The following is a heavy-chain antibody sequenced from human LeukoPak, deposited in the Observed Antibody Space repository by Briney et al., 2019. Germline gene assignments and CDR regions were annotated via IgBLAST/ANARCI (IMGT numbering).Heavy chain of an antibody. CDR2: IYYSGST. J-gene: IGHJ4*02. CDR3: ARVGVMAARPFDY. CDR1: GGSISSSSYY. D-gene: IGHD6-6*01. Sequence: SETLSLTCTVSGGSISSSSYYWGWIRQPPGKGLEWIGSIYYSGSTYYNPSLKSRVTISVDTSKNQFSLKLSSVTAADTAVYYCARVGVMAARPFDYWGQGTLVTVSS. V-gene: IGHV4-39*01.